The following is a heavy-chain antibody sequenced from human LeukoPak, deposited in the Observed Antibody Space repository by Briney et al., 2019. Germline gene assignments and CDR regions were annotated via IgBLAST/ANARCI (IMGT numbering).Heavy chain of an antibody. CDR2: THFSGNT. D-gene: IGHD3-10*01. Sequence: SETLSLTCTVSRGSISSYYWSWIRQPPGKGLEWIGYTHFSGNTNYNPSLKSRVTMSVDTSKNQFSLKLSSVTAADTAVYYCARQAYYSGSGSWTGFDYWGQGTLVTVSS. CDR3: ARQAYYSGSGSWTGFDY. CDR1: RGSISSYY. V-gene: IGHV4-59*08. J-gene: IGHJ4*02.